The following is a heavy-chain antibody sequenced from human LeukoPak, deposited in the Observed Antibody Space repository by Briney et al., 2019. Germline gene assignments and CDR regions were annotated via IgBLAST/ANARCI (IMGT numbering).Heavy chain of an antibody. CDR1: GYTFTSYG. J-gene: IGHJ5*02. D-gene: IGHD4-17*01. Sequence: ASVKVSCKASGYTFTSYGISWVRQAPGQGLEWMGWISAYNGNTNYAQKLQGRVTMTTDTSTSTAHMELRSLRSDDTAVYYCARAPTPDDYGDTWNWFDPWGQGTLVTVSS. CDR2: ISAYNGNT. V-gene: IGHV1-18*01. CDR3: ARAPTPDDYGDTWNWFDP.